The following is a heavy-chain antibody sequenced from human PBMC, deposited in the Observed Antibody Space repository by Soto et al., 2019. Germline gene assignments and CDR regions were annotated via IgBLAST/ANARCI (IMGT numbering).Heavy chain of an antibody. CDR3: AKDPSIAAAGRFDY. D-gene: IGHD6-13*01. J-gene: IGHJ4*02. V-gene: IGHV3-23*01. Sequence: GGSLRLSCAASGFTFSGYAMSWVRQAPGKGLEWVSAISGSGGSTYYADSVKGRSTISRDNSKNTLYLQMNSLRAEDTAVYYCAKDPSIAAAGRFDYWGQGTLVTVSS. CDR2: ISGSGGST. CDR1: GFTFSGYA.